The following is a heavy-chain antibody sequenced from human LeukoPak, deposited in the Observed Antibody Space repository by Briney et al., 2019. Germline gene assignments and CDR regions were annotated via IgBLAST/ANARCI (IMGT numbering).Heavy chain of an antibody. D-gene: IGHD6-6*01. Sequence: ASVKVSCKASGYSFTGYGISWVRQAPGQGLEWMGWISAYNGNTNYAQKVQGRVTMTTDTSTSTAYMELRSLRSDDTAVYYCARRDSSSSMRKALSYYYGMDVWGQGTTVTVSS. J-gene: IGHJ6*02. CDR1: GYSFTGYG. CDR3: ARRDSSSSMRKALSYYYGMDV. CDR2: ISAYNGNT. V-gene: IGHV1-18*01.